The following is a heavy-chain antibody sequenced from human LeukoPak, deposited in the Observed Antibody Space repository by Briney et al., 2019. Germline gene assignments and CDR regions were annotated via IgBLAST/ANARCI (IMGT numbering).Heavy chain of an antibody. Sequence: PGRSLRLSCAASGSTFSSYAMHWVRQAPGKGLEGVAVISYDGSNKYYADSVKGRFTISRDNSKNTLYLQMNSLRAEDTAVYYCARDGSWGSYRYAYYFDYWGQGTLVTVSS. CDR1: GSTFSSYA. V-gene: IGHV3-30*04. J-gene: IGHJ4*02. D-gene: IGHD3-16*02. CDR3: ARDGSWGSYRYAYYFDY. CDR2: ISYDGSNK.